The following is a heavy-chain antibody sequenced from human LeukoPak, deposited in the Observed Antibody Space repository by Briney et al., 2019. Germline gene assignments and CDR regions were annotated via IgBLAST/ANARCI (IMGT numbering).Heavy chain of an antibody. Sequence: ASVKVSCKASGYTFTGYYMHWVRQAPGQGLEWMGWINPNSGGTKYAQKFQGRVTMTRDTSISTAYMELSRLRSDDTAVYYCATRSKPRDGYNRHDAFDIWGQGTMVTVSS. D-gene: IGHD5-24*01. CDR3: ATRSKPRDGYNRHDAFDI. V-gene: IGHV1-2*02. J-gene: IGHJ3*02. CDR1: GYTFTGYY. CDR2: INPNSGGT.